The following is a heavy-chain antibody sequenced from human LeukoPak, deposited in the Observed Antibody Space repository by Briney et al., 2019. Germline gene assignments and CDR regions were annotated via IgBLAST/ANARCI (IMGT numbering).Heavy chain of an antibody. CDR1: GFTFSNYA. D-gene: IGHD1-26*01. V-gene: IGHV3-30*04. CDR2: ISYDGSNK. CDR3: ANRGAEVGATVAPGDY. J-gene: IGHJ4*02. Sequence: PGGSLRLSCAASGFTFSNYAMHWVRQAPGKGLEWVAVISYDGSNKYYTDSVKGRFTISRDNSKNTLYLQMNSLRAEDTAVYYCANRGAEVGATVAPGDYWGQGTLVTVSS.